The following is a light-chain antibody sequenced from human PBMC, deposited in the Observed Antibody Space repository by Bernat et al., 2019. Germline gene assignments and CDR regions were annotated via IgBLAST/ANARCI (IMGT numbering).Light chain of an antibody. V-gene: IGLV2-8*01. CDR1: SSDVGAYNS. J-gene: IGLJ1*01. CDR3: CSYAGNSFV. CDR2: GVS. Sequence: QSALTQPPSASGSPGQSVTISCTGTSSDVGAYNSVSWYQHHPGKAPRLLIYGVSNRPSGVPDRFSGSKSGHTASLTISGLQADDEADYYCCSYAGNSFVFGTGTKVTVL.